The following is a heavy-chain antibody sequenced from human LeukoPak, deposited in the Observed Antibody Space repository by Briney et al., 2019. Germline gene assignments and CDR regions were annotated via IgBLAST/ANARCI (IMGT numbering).Heavy chain of an antibody. J-gene: IGHJ4*02. V-gene: IGHV4-39*01. CDR3: ARQVYSEAGTSFFDY. CDR2: IYYSGST. Sequence: SETLSLTCTVSGGSISSSSYYWGWIRQPPGKGLEWIGSIYYSGSTYYNPSLKSRVTISVDTSKNQFSLKLSSVTAADTAVYYCARQVYSEAGTSFFDYWGQGTLVTVSS. D-gene: IGHD6-19*01. CDR1: GGSISSSSYY.